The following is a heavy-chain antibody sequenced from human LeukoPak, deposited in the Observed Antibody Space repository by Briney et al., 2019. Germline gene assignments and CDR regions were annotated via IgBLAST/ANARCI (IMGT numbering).Heavy chain of an antibody. D-gene: IGHD5-18*01. V-gene: IGHV1-2*02. CDR1: GYTFTGYY. Sequence: ASVKVSCKASGYTFTGYYIHWVRQAPGQGLEWMVWINPNSGGTNYAQKFQGRVTMTRDTSISTAYMEVSSLRSDDTAVYYCARERSGANSYGYWEYWGQGTLVTVSS. CDR3: ARERSGANSYGYWEY. J-gene: IGHJ4*02. CDR2: INPNSGGT.